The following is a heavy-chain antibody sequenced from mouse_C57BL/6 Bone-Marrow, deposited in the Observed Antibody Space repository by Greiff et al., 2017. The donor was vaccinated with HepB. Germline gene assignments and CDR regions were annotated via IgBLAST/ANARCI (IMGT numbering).Heavy chain of an antibody. Sequence: EVQGVESGGGLVKPGGSLKLSCAASGFTFSSYAMSWVRQTPEKRLEWVATISDGGSYTYYPDNVKGRFTISRDNAKNNLYLQMSHLKSEDTAMYYCARDRNGYADFDYWGQGTTLTVSS. CDR1: GFTFSSYA. CDR2: ISDGGSYT. D-gene: IGHD2-2*01. V-gene: IGHV5-4*01. CDR3: ARDRNGYADFDY. J-gene: IGHJ2*01.